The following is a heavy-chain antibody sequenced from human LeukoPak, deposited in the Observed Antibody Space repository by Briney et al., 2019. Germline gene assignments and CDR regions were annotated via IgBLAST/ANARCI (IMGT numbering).Heavy chain of an antibody. V-gene: IGHV3-23*01. CDR2: VSGSGGTT. D-gene: IGHD3-10*01. CDR1: GFTFDDYG. CDR3: AKDWNWNYYGSTVY. Sequence: GGSLRLSCAASGFTFDDYGMSWVRQAPGNGLEWVSGVSGSGGTTYYADSVKGRFTISRDNSKNTLYLQMNSLRAEDTAIYYCAKDWNWNYYGSTVYWGQGTLVTVSS. J-gene: IGHJ4*02.